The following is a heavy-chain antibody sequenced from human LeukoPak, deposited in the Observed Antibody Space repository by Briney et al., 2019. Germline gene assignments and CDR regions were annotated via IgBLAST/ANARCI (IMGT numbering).Heavy chain of an antibody. D-gene: IGHD3/OR15-3a*01. CDR1: GCSIRSYC. Sequence: PSETLSLTCTASGCSIRSYCWSWIRQPPGKGLEWLGYIYYTGITNYDPSLKSRVSISLDTSKNQFSLRLTSVTAADTAVYYCARHVSWTGYAGYYFDLWGQGALVTVSS. CDR3: ARHVSWTGYAGYYFDL. V-gene: IGHV4-59*08. CDR2: IYYTGIT. J-gene: IGHJ4*02.